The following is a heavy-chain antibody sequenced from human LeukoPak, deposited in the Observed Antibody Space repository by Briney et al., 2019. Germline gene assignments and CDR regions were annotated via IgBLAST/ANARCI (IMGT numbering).Heavy chain of an antibody. CDR1: GFTFSSYW. Sequence: PGGSLRLSCAASGFTFSSYWMHWVRQAPGRGLVWVSRIISDGSSTSYADSVKGRFTISRDNAKDSLYLQMNSLRAEDTAVYYCAKDRRYCSDNSCYVAWYFDLWGRGTLVTVSS. CDR2: IISDGSST. D-gene: IGHD2-2*01. CDR3: AKDRRYCSDNSCYVAWYFDL. V-gene: IGHV3-74*01. J-gene: IGHJ2*01.